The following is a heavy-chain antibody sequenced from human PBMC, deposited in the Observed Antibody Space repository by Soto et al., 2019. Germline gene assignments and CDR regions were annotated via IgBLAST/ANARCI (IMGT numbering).Heavy chain of an antibody. Sequence: QVQLQESGPGLVKPSETLSLTCTVSGGSISSYYWSWIRQPPGKGLEWIGYIYYSGSTNYNPSLKSRVTISVDTSKNQFSLKLSSVTAADTAVYYCARGAGIAAAGYYYYGMDVWGQGTTVTVSS. V-gene: IGHV4-59*08. CDR3: ARGAGIAAAGYYYYGMDV. D-gene: IGHD6-13*01. CDR2: IYYSGST. CDR1: GGSISSYY. J-gene: IGHJ6*02.